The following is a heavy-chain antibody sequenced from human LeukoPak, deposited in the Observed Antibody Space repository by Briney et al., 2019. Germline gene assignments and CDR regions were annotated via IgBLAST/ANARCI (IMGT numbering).Heavy chain of an antibody. Sequence: GGSLRLSCAASGFTFSSYAMHWVRQAPGKGLEWVAVISYDGSNKYYADSVEGRFTISRDNSKNTLYLQMNSLRAEDTAVYYCARDFAEDFWSGYLGYYYGMDVWGQGTTVTVSS. CDR3: ARDFAEDFWSGYLGYYYGMDV. CDR1: GFTFSSYA. CDR2: ISYDGSNK. D-gene: IGHD3-3*01. V-gene: IGHV3-30-3*01. J-gene: IGHJ6*02.